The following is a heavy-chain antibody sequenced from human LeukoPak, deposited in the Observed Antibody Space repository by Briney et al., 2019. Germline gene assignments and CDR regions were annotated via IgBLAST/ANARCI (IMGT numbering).Heavy chain of an antibody. CDR1: GGSISSGGYS. CDR2: IYHSGST. CDR3: ARSRGYSGYDAFDY. D-gene: IGHD5-12*01. J-gene: IGHJ4*02. V-gene: IGHV4-30-2*01. Sequence: SQTLSLTCAVSGGSISSGGYSWSWIQQPPGKGLEWIGYIYHSGSTYYNPSLKSRVTISVDRSKNQFSLKLSSVTAADTAVYYCARSRGYSGYDAFDYWGQGTLVTVSS.